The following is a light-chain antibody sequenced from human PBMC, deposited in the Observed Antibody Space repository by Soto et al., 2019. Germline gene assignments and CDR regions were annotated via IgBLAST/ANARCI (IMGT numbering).Light chain of an antibody. Sequence: DIQMTQSPSSLSASVGDRVTITCRASQGIRKDLGWYQQKPGKAPKRLIYAASSLQSGVPSRFSGSGSGTDFTLTISSLQPADFATYYCLQHNSYPWTFGQGTKVEIK. CDR1: QGIRKD. CDR2: AAS. CDR3: LQHNSYPWT. V-gene: IGKV1-17*01. J-gene: IGKJ1*01.